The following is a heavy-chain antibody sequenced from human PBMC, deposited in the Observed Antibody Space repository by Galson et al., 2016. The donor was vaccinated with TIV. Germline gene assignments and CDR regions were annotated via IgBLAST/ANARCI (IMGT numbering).Heavy chain of an antibody. Sequence: SVKVSCKASGGTFSRSAISWVRQAPGQGLEWVGGIIPLLSSPSYGQKFQGRLTITADESMTTSYMELTSLISDDTAMYYCARGPGPAGIVGIYYNMDVWGQGTTVIVSS. V-gene: IGHV1-69*13. CDR2: IIPLLSSP. CDR3: ARGPGPAGIVGIYYNMDV. CDR1: GGTFSRSA. J-gene: IGHJ6*02. D-gene: IGHD1-26*01.